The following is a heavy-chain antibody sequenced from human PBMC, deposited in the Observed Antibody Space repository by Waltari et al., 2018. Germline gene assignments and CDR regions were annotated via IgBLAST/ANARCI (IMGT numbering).Heavy chain of an antibody. Sequence: DVQVVESGGGLVRPGGSLRLSCLGSGFNFSNYFIHWVRQAPGKGPVWVARINNDGSIINYADSVKGRFTISRDNAKSTVYLQMNNLRGEDTALYHCLNYDFDSWGQGTLVTVSS. V-gene: IGHV3-74*01. D-gene: IGHD1-7*01. J-gene: IGHJ4*02. CDR1: GFNFSNYF. CDR2: INNDGSII. CDR3: LNYDFDS.